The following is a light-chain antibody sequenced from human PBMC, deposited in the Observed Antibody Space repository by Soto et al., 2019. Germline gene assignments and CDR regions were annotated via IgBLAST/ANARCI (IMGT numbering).Light chain of an antibody. CDR1: QYISTW. CDR2: KAS. Sequence: DIQMTQSPSTLSASVGDRVTITCRASQYISTWLAWYQQKPGKAPKLLISKASSLESGVPSRFSGSGSGTEFTLTISSLQHDDFATYYCQQYNSYSTFGQGTKVEVK. CDR3: QQYNSYST. J-gene: IGKJ1*01. V-gene: IGKV1-5*03.